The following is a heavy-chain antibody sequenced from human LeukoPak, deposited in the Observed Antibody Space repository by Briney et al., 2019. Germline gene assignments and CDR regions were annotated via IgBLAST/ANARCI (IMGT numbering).Heavy chain of an antibody. J-gene: IGHJ4*02. CDR1: DDSITMYY. D-gene: IGHD3-3*01. V-gene: IGHV4-59*01. CDR2: VDHTGST. Sequence: SETLSLTCTVSDDSITMYYWTWIRQPPGKGLEWIGYVDHTGSTKFNPSLNGRVSISRDTSNNFFSLRLRSVTAADTAVYFCARAPNYDFWSGYLDYWGQGTLVTVSS. CDR3: ARAPNYDFWSGYLDY.